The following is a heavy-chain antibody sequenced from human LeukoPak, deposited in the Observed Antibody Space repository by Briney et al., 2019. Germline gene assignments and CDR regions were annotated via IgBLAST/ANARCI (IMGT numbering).Heavy chain of an antibody. J-gene: IGHJ1*01. D-gene: IGHD2-21*02. CDR1: GGSFSGYY. V-gene: IGHV4-34*01. CDR2: VNHSGST. CDR3: ARGREAYCGGDCYSGNQTVEYFQH. Sequence: SETLSLTCAVYGGSFSGYYWSWIRQPPGKGLEWIGEVNHSGSTNYNPSLKSRVTISVDTSKNQFSLKLSSVTAADTAVYYCARGREAYCGGDCYSGNQTVEYFQHWGQGTLVTVSS.